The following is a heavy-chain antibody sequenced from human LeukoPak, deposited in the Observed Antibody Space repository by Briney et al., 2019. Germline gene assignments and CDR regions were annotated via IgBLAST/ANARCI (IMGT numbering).Heavy chain of an antibody. CDR1: GYTFTSYG. J-gene: IGHJ6*02. V-gene: IGHV1-18*01. Sequence: GASVKVSCKASGYTFTSYGISWVRQAPGQGLECMGWISAYNGNTNYAQKLQGRVTMTTDTSTSTAYMELRSLRSDDTAVYYCASLVVVTRGSYYYYGMDVWGQGTTVTVSS. D-gene: IGHD4-23*01. CDR3: ASLVVVTRGSYYYYGMDV. CDR2: ISAYNGNT.